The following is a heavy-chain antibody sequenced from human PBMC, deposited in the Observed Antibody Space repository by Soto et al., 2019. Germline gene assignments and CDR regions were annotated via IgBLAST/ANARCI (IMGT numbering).Heavy chain of an antibody. CDR2: VFGGGTT. V-gene: IGHV3-66*01. Sequence: EVQLVESGGGLVQPGGSLRLSCATSGFTVINTYMSWVRQAPGKGLEWLSVVFGGGTTYYAESVKGRYIISRDISKNTLYLQMNSLRAEDTAVYYCARDLVSGRVDYWGRGTLVTVSS. D-gene: IGHD1-26*01. J-gene: IGHJ4*02. CDR1: GFTVINTY. CDR3: ARDLVSGRVDY.